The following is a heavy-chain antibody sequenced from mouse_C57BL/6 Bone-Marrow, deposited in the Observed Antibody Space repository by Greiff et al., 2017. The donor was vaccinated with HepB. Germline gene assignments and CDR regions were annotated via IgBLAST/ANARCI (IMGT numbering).Heavy chain of an antibody. CDR1: GYAFTNYL. Sequence: VMLVESGAELVRPGTSVKVSCKASGYAFTNYLIEWVKQRPGQGLEWIGVINPGSGGNNYNEKFKGKATLTADKSSSTAYMQLSSLTSEDSAVYFCVYYDYDGYFDYWGQGTTLTVSS. V-gene: IGHV1-54*01. CDR2: INPGSGGN. J-gene: IGHJ2*01. CDR3: VYYDYDGYFDY. D-gene: IGHD2-4*01.